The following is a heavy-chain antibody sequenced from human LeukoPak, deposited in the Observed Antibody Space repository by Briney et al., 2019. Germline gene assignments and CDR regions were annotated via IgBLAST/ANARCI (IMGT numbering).Heavy chain of an antibody. V-gene: IGHV1-2*06. Sequence: ASVKVSCKASGYTFTSYGISWVRQAPGQGLEWMGRINPNSGGTNYAQKFQGRVTMTRDTSITTAYMELSRLRSDDTAVYYCARADSNNWDAKYYFDYWGQGALVTVSS. J-gene: IGHJ4*02. CDR2: INPNSGGT. D-gene: IGHD1-26*01. CDR3: ARADSNNWDAKYYFDY. CDR1: GYTFTSYG.